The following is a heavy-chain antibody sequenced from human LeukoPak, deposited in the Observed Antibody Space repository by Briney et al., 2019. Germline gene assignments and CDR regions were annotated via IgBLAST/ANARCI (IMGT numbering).Heavy chain of an antibody. CDR3: ARGLGWKVATMGLFFMDV. J-gene: IGHJ6*03. D-gene: IGHD5-24*01. CDR2: INDGGDT. CDR1: GGSFSGYD. V-gene: IGHV4-34*01. Sequence: SDTLSLTCGVYGGSFSGYDWSWVRQPPGKGLEWIGEINDGGDTNYNPSLKSRVTMSVDTSKNHFSLEVRSMTAADTAVYYCARGLGWKVATMGLFFMDVWGEGTTVTVSS.